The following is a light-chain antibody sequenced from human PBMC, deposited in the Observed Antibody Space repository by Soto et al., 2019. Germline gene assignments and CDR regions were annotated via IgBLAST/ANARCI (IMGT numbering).Light chain of an antibody. CDR3: QQYGDSPFT. Sequence: EVVLTQSPGTLYLSPGERATLSCRASQIVTINSLAWYQQKPGQPPRLLIYAASTRASAIPDRFSGSGSGTDFTLTISRLQPDDFALYYCQQYGDSPFTFGPGTRVDVK. CDR1: QIVTINS. CDR2: AAS. V-gene: IGKV3-20*01. J-gene: IGKJ3*01.